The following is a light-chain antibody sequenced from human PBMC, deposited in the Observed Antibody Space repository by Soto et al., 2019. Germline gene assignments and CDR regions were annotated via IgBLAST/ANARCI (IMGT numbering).Light chain of an antibody. V-gene: IGLV1-40*01. CDR2: ANS. Sequence: QLVLTQPPSVSGAPGQRVTISCTGSSSNIGAGYDVHWYQQLPGTAPKLLIYANSNRPSGVPDRFSGSKSGTAASLAITGLQADDEADYYCQSYDSSLSGVVFGGGTKVTVL. CDR1: SSNIGAGYD. J-gene: IGLJ2*01. CDR3: QSYDSSLSGVV.